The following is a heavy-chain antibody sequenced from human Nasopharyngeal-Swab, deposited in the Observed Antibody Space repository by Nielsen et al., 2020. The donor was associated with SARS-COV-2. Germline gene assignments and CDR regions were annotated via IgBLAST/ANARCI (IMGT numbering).Heavy chain of an antibody. V-gene: IGHV1-46*01. CDR3: ARDGKGYDFWSLDPNYYYYYGMDV. J-gene: IGHJ6*02. CDR1: GYTFTDYY. CDR2: INPTTRNT. D-gene: IGHD3-3*01. Sequence: ASVKVSCKASGYTFTDYYMHWVRQAPGQGLEWVGVINPTTRNTRFAQKFQGRVTLTRDTSTSTVFMELSSLRSEDTAVYYCARDGKGYDFWSLDPNYYYYYGMDVWGQGTTVTVSS.